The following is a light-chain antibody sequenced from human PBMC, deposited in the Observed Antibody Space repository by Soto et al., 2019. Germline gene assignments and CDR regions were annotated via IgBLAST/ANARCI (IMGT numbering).Light chain of an antibody. CDR1: SSDVGGYNY. V-gene: IGLV2-14*01. CDR3: TSYTSSSTFYV. Sequence: QSVLTQRASVSGSPGQSITISCTGTSSDVGGYNYVSWYQQHPGKAPKLLIYEVSNRPSGVSNRFSASKSGNTASLSISGLQAEDEADYYCTSYTSSSTFYVFGTGTKVTVL. J-gene: IGLJ1*01. CDR2: EVS.